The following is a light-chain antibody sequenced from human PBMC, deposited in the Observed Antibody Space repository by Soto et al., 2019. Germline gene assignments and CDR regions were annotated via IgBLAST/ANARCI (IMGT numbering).Light chain of an antibody. CDR1: QSVSSSF. J-gene: IGKJ1*01. CDR2: GAS. Sequence: EIVLTQSPGTLSLSPGERATPSCRASQSVSSSFLAWYQHKPGQAPRLIIYGASSRATGIPDRFSGSGSGADFTLTIGRLEPEDFAVYYCQHYGSSLWGFGPGTKVDIK. CDR3: QHYGSSLWG. V-gene: IGKV3-20*01.